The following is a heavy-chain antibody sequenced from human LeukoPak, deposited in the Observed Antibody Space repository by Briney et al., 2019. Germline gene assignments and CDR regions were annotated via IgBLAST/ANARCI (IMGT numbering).Heavy chain of an antibody. V-gene: IGHV1-58*02. D-gene: IGHD3-22*01. CDR3: AAEVISSDNWFDP. CDR1: GFTFTSSA. J-gene: IGHJ5*02. Sequence: GASVKVSCKASGFTFTSSAMQWVRQARGQRLEWIGWIVVGSGNTNYAQRFQERVTITRDMSTSTAYMELSSLRSEDTAVYYCAAEVISSDNWFDPWGQGTLVTVSS. CDR2: IVVGSGNT.